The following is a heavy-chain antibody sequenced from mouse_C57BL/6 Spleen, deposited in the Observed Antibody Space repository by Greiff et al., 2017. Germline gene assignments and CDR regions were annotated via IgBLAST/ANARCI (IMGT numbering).Heavy chain of an antibody. J-gene: IGHJ2*01. D-gene: IGHD3-2*02. Sequence: QVQLKQPGAELVMPGASVKLSCKASGYTFTSYWMHWVKQRPGQGLEWIGEIDPSDSYTNYNQKFKGKSTLTVDKSSSTAYMQLSSLTSEDSAVYYCARGDSSGYAYFDYWGQGTTLTVSS. V-gene: IGHV1-69*01. CDR2: IDPSDSYT. CDR1: GYTFTSYW. CDR3: ARGDSSGYAYFDY.